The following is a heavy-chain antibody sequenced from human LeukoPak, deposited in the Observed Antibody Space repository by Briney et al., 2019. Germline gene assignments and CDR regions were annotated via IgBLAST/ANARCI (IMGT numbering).Heavy chain of an antibody. Sequence: ASVKVSCKTSGYSFTDYYMHWVRQAPGQGLEWMGWINPNSGGTNFAQRFQDRVTMTRDMATSTDYLEVSSLRSEDTAVYYCARDNSLRDTAWWFDPWGQGTLVTVSS. CDR1: GYSFTDYY. V-gene: IGHV1-2*02. CDR3: ARDNSLRDTAWWFDP. D-gene: IGHD5-24*01. CDR2: INPNSGGT. J-gene: IGHJ5*02.